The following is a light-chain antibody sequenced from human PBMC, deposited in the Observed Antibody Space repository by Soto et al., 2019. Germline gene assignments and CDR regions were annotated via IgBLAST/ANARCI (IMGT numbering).Light chain of an antibody. Sequence: QSALTQPPSVSGAPGQRVTISCTGSSSNIGAGYDVHWYQQLPGTAPKLLIYGNSNRPSGVPDRFSGSKSGTSASLAITGLQAEDEADYDCQSYDSSLSVFGTGTKLTVL. CDR2: GNS. CDR1: SSNIGAGYD. V-gene: IGLV1-40*01. J-gene: IGLJ1*01. CDR3: QSYDSSLSV.